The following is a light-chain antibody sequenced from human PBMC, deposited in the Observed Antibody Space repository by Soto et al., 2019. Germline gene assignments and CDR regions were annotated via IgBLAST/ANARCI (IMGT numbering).Light chain of an antibody. CDR3: LQHNSYPFT. J-gene: IGKJ3*01. V-gene: IGKV1-17*01. CDR1: QDIRSD. CDR2: AAS. Sequence: DIQMTQSPSSLSVSVGDRVTITCRASQDIRSDLGWFQQKPGKAPKRLIYAASILERGAPSRFSGSRSGTEFTLTISSLQPEDFATYYCLQHNSYPFTFGPWTKVDIK.